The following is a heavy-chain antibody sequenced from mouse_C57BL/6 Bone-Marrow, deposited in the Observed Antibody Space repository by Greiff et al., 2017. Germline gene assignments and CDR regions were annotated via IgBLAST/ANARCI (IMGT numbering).Heavy chain of an antibody. V-gene: IGHV1-9*01. CDR2: ILPGSGST. Sequence: QVQLQQSGAELMKPGASVKLSCKATGYTFTGYWIEWVKQRPGHGLEWIGEILPGSGSTNYNEKFKGKATFTADTSYNTAYMQLSSLTTEDSAIDYCARWGYYGSSPWFAYWGQGTLVTVAA. J-gene: IGHJ3*01. CDR1: GYTFTGYW. CDR3: ARWGYYGSSPWFAY. D-gene: IGHD1-1*01.